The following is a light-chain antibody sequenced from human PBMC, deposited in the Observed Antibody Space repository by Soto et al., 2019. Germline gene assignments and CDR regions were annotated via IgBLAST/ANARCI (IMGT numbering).Light chain of an antibody. Sequence: EIVLTQSPATLSLSPGERATLSCRASQSVGSYLAWYQQKPGLAPRLLIYGASNRATGIPARFSGSGSGTDFTLTISSLEPEDFAVYYCQQYGSSPPTFGQGTKVDIK. CDR2: GAS. CDR1: QSVGSY. J-gene: IGKJ1*01. CDR3: QQYGSSPPT. V-gene: IGKV3-11*01.